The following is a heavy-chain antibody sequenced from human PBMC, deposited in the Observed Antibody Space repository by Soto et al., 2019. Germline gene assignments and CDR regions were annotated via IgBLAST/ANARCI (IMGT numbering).Heavy chain of an antibody. CDR1: GGSFSGYY. CDR3: ARGGRIAARGFPSTKPRMDV. V-gene: IGHV4-34*01. D-gene: IGHD6-6*01. Sequence: QVQLQQWGAGLLKPSETLSLTCAVYGGSFSGYYWRWIRQPPGKGLEWIGEINHSGSTNYNPSLKSRVTISVDTSKNQFSLQLSSVTAADTAVYYCARGGRIAARGFPSTKPRMDVWGQGTTVTVSS. CDR2: INHSGST. J-gene: IGHJ6*02.